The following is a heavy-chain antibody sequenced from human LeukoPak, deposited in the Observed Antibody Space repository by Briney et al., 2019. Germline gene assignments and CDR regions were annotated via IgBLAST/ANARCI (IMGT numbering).Heavy chain of an antibody. Sequence: GGSLRLSCAASGFTFRNYVIHWVRQAPGKGLEWVASINHNGNVNYYVDSVKGRFTISRDNAKNSLYLQMSNLRAEDTAVYFCARGGGLDVWGQGATVTVSS. J-gene: IGHJ6*02. V-gene: IGHV3-7*03. CDR1: GFTFRNYV. CDR3: ARGGGLDV. CDR2: INHNGNVN. D-gene: IGHD3-16*01.